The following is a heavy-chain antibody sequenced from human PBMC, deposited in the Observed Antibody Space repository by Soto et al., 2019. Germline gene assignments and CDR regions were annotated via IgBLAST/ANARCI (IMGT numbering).Heavy chain of an antibody. V-gene: IGHV1-69*02. CDR3: AETPRYCISTSCYVWFDP. Sequence: SVKVSCKASGGTFSSYTISWVRQAPGQGLEWMGRIIPILGIANYAQKFQGRVTITADKSTSTAYIELSSLRSDDTAVYYCAETPRYCISTSCYVWFDPWGQGTLVTVSS. D-gene: IGHD2-2*01. J-gene: IGHJ5*02. CDR2: IIPILGIA. CDR1: GGTFSSYT.